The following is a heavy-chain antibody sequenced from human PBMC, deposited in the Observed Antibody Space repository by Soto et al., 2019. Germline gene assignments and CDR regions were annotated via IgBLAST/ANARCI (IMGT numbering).Heavy chain of an antibody. V-gene: IGHV4-39*01. D-gene: IGHD3-22*01. CDR2: IYYSGST. CDR1: GGSISSYY. J-gene: IGHJ5*02. CDR3: ARLGYYDSSGYYWNWFDP. Sequence: SETLSLTCTVSGGSISSYYWGWIRQPPGKGLEWIGSIYYSGSTYYNPSLKSRVTISVDTSKNQFSLKLSSVTAADTAVYYCARLGYYDSSGYYWNWFDPWGQGTLVTVSS.